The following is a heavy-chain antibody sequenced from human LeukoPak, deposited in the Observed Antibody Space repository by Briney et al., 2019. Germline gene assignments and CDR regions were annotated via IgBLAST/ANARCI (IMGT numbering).Heavy chain of an antibody. J-gene: IGHJ5*02. CDR3: ARSGYSGYDYDWFDP. Sequence: VASVKVSCKASGGTFSSYAISWVRQAPGQGLEWMGGIIPIFGTANYAQKLQGRVTMTTDTSTSTAYMELRSLRSDDTAVYYCARSGYSGYDYDWFDPWGQGTLVTVSS. CDR1: GGTFSSYA. CDR2: IIPIFGTA. D-gene: IGHD5-12*01. V-gene: IGHV1-69*05.